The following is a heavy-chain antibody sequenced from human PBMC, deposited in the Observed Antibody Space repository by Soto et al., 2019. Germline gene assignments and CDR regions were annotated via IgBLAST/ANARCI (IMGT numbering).Heavy chain of an antibody. V-gene: IGHV3-15*07. CDR3: TTQGSISTGGQPFDY. J-gene: IGHJ4*02. CDR2: VKSKVDGGAT. D-gene: IGHD2-21*01. Sequence: EVQLVESGGSLVKPGGSLRLSCAATGLIFTNTWMNWVRQAPGKGLEWVGRVKSKVDGGATDYGAPAKGRFTISRDDSEQVVSLQMNSLTTEDTALYYCTTQGSISTGGQPFDYWGQGTLVTVSS. CDR1: GLIFTNTW.